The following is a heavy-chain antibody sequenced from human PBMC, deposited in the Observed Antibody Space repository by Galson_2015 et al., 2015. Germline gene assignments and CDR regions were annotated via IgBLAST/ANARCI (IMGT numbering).Heavy chain of an antibody. CDR1: GGTFSSYA. CDR2: IIPIFGTA. D-gene: IGHD6-13*01. V-gene: IGHV1-69*13. Sequence: SVKVSCKASGGTFSSYAISWVRQAPGQGLEWMGGIIPIFGTANCAQKFQGRVTITADESTSTAYMELSSLRSEDTAVYYCARGTEQQLAAEYFQHWGQGTLVTVSS. J-gene: IGHJ1*01. CDR3: ARGTEQQLAAEYFQH.